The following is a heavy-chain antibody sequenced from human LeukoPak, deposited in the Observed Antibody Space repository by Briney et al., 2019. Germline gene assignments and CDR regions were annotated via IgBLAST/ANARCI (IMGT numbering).Heavy chain of an antibody. CDR1: GFTFSSYW. J-gene: IGHJ3*02. CDR2: ISGDGSNT. Sequence: PGGSLRLSCAASGFTFSSYWIHWVRQPHGKGLVWVSRISGDGSNTIYADSVKGRFTISRDNAKNTMYLQMDSLRAEDTAVYYCASAVADTRNAFDIWGRGTTVTVSS. CDR3: ASAVADTRNAFDI. D-gene: IGHD6-19*01. V-gene: IGHV3-74*01.